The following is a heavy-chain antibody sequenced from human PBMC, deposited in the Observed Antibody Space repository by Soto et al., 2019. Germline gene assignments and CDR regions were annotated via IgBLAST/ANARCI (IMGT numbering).Heavy chain of an antibody. J-gene: IGHJ3*01. Sequence: SETLSLTCAVYGGSFSDDASSSDWYWNWIRQSPGKGLEWIGEIDRSGRTKYNPSLKSRVSISVDTSKNQFSLKLSSVTAADTGVYYCARGGSSDWQVAFDFWGQGTMVTVSS. V-gene: IGHV4-34*01. CDR3: ARGGSSDWQVAFDF. CDR1: GGSFSDDASSSDWY. CDR2: IDRSGRT. D-gene: IGHD6-19*01.